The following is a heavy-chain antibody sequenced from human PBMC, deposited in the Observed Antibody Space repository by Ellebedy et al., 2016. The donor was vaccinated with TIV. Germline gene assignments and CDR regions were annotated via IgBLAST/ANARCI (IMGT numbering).Heavy chain of an antibody. V-gene: IGHV1-18*01. Sequence: AASVKVSCKAFGGTFSSYGISWVRQAPGQGLEWMGWISAYNGNTNYAQKLQGRVTMTTDTSTSTAYMELRSLRSDDTAVYYCARTDYYDSSGYPVGDLWGRGTLVTVSS. D-gene: IGHD3-22*01. CDR1: GGTFSSYG. J-gene: IGHJ2*01. CDR2: ISAYNGNT. CDR3: ARTDYYDSSGYPVGDL.